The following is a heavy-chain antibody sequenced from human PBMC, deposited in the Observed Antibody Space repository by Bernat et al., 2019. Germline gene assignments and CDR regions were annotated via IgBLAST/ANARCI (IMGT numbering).Heavy chain of an antibody. CDR2: INPNSGGT. CDR3: GRGGGYGSGSSYNGDLDY. Sequence: QVQLVQSGAEVKKPGASVKVSCKASGYTFTGYYMHWVRQAPGQGLEWMGWINPNSGGTNYAQKFQGWVTMTRDTSISTADMELSRLRSDDTAVYYCGRGGGYGSGSSYNGDLDYWGQGTLVTVSS. D-gene: IGHD3-10*01. CDR1: GYTFTGYY. V-gene: IGHV1-2*04. J-gene: IGHJ4*02.